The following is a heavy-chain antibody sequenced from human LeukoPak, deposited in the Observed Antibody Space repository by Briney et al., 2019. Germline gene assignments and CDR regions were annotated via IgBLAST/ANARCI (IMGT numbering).Heavy chain of an antibody. J-gene: IGHJ4*02. CDR1: GYTFTSYG. Sequence: ASVKVSCKASGYTFTSYGISWVRQAPGQGLEWMGWISAYNGNTNYAQKLQGRVTMTTDTSTSTAYMELRSLRSDDTAVYYCARHYDSSGYIGDNSFDYWGQGTLVTVSS. D-gene: IGHD3-22*01. CDR3: ARHYDSSGYIGDNSFDY. V-gene: IGHV1-18*01. CDR2: ISAYNGNT.